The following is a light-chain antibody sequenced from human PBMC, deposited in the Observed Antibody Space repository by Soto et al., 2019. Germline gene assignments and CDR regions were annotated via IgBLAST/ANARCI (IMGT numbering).Light chain of an antibody. CDR2: AVS. Sequence: QSALTQPASVSGSPGQSITISCSGTSSDIGDYNYVSWYQKHPGQAPKLMIYAVSNRPSGVSNRFSGSKSGNTASLTISGLQAEDEADYYCSSFRSSTFVVFGGGTKLTVL. V-gene: IGLV2-14*01. CDR1: SSDIGDYNY. J-gene: IGLJ2*01. CDR3: SSFRSSTFVV.